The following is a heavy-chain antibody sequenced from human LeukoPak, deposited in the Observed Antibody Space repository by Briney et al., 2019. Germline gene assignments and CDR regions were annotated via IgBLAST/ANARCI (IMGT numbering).Heavy chain of an antibody. Sequence: GGSLRLSCAASGFSFSSYSMNWVRLAPGKGLEWVSSISSSSSYIYYADSVKGRFTISRDNAKNSLYLQMNSLRAEDTAVYYCARDYSTVTTFFDYWGQGTLVTVSS. J-gene: IGHJ4*02. CDR1: GFSFSSYS. CDR2: ISSSSSYI. CDR3: ARDYSTVTTFFDY. D-gene: IGHD4-17*01. V-gene: IGHV3-21*01.